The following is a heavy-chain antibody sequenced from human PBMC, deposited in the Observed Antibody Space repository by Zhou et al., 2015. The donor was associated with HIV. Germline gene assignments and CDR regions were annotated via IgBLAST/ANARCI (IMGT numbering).Heavy chain of an antibody. CDR1: AGTFSSYT. Sequence: QVQLVQSGAEVKEPGSSVKVSCKASAGTFSSYTINWMRQAPGQGLEWVGRIMPLLDISDSAQKFQDRVIISADKSTYTAYMELTSLTPDDTAVYYCVRGPFKPSYDATTWYTEYFHLWARGPWSPSP. J-gene: IGHJ1*01. V-gene: IGHV1-69*02. CDR3: VRGPFKPSYDATTWYTEYFHL. CDR2: IMPLLDIS. D-gene: IGHD5-12*01.